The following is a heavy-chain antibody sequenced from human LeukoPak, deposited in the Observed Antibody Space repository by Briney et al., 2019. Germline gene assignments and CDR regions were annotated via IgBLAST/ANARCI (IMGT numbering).Heavy chain of an antibody. D-gene: IGHD6-13*01. J-gene: IGHJ3*02. CDR2: MNQGGSKK. CDR3: ARDSGYSKFDI. V-gene: IGHV3-7*01. CDR1: GFTFGNYW. Sequence: GGSLRLSCAASGFTFGNYWMNWVRQAPGKGLEWVASMNQGGSKKYHVDSVKGRFTISRDNAKYSLHLQMSSLRAEDTAVYYCARDSGYSKFDIWGQGTMVIVSS.